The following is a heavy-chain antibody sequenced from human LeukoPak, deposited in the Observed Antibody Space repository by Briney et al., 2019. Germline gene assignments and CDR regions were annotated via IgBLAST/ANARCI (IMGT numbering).Heavy chain of an antibody. D-gene: IGHD6-6*01. CDR2: VSGSGGTT. V-gene: IGHV3-23*01. CDR1: GFTFNNYA. CDR3: AKTPRYSSSPPDS. J-gene: IGHJ4*02. Sequence: QPGGSLRLSCAASGFTFNNYAMTWVRQAPGKGLEWVSGVSGSGGTTYYADSVKGRFTISRDNSKNTLYLQMSSLRAEDTAAYYCAKTPRYSSSPPDSWGQGTLVTVSS.